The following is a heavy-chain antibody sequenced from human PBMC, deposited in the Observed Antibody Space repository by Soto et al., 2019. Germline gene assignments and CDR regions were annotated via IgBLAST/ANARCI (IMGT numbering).Heavy chain of an antibody. CDR2: ISSNGGST. D-gene: IGHD3-22*01. CDR3: VKSRDYYDSTFLN. J-gene: IGHJ4*02. CDR1: GFTFSSYA. V-gene: IGHV3-64D*06. Sequence: GGSLRLSCSASGFTFSSYAMHWVRQAPGKGLEYVSAISSNGGSTYYADSVKGRFTISRDNSKNTLYLQMSSLRAEDTAVYYCVKSRDYYDSTFLNWGQGTLVTVYS.